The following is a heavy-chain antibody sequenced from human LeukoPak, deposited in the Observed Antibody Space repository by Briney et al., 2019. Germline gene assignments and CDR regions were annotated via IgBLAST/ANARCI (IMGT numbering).Heavy chain of an antibody. J-gene: IGHJ3*02. CDR3: ARDYRGYSGYDI. CDR2: IYYSGST. Sequence: SETLSLTCTVSGGSISSYYWSWIRQPPGTGLEWIGYIYYSGSTNYNPSLKSRVTISVDTSKNQFSLKLSSVTAADTAVYYCARDYRGYSGYDIWGQGTMVTVSS. D-gene: IGHD5-12*01. CDR1: GGSISSYY. V-gene: IGHV4-59*01.